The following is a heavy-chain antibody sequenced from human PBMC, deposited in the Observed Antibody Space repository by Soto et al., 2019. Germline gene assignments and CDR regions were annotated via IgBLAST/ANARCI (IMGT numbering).Heavy chain of an antibody. V-gene: IGHV4-30-4*01. CDR2: IYYSGST. CDR1: CGSISSGDYY. J-gene: IGHJ5*02. Sequence: SETLSLPCTVSCGSISSGDYYWSWIRQPPGKGLEWIGYIYYSGSTYYNPSLKSRVTISVDTSKNQFSLKLSSVTAADTAVYYCAREHYDSSGYHDWFDPWGQGTLVTVSS. D-gene: IGHD3-22*01. CDR3: AREHYDSSGYHDWFDP.